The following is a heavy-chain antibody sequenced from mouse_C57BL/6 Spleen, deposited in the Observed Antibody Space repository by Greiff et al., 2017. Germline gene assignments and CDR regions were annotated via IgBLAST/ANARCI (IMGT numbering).Heavy chain of an antibody. Sequence: QVQLKQSGPELVKPGASVKISCKASGYAFSSSWMNWVKQRPGKGLEWIGRIYPGDGDTNYNGKFKGKATLTADKSSSTAYMQLSSLTSEDSAVYCCAREGGREANLDYWGQGTTLTVSS. CDR2: IYPGDGDT. D-gene: IGHD1-1*01. CDR1: GYAFSSSW. CDR3: AREGGREANLDY. J-gene: IGHJ2*01. V-gene: IGHV1-82*01.